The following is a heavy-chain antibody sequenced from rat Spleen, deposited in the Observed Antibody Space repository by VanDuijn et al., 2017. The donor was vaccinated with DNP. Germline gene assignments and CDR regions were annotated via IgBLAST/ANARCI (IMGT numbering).Heavy chain of an antibody. Sequence: QVQLKESGPGLVQPSQTLSLTCTVSGFSLTSYGVSWVRQPPGKGPEWIAAISAGGSSYHNSALKSRLSIRRDTSKNQVFLEMSSMQPEDTAIYFCTREEPRVLGFFSSLFDYWGQGLMVTVSS. J-gene: IGHJ2*01. CDR1: GFSLTSYG. CDR2: ISAGGSS. CDR3: TREEPRVLGFFSSLFDY. V-gene: IGHV2S12*01. D-gene: IGHD1-2*01.